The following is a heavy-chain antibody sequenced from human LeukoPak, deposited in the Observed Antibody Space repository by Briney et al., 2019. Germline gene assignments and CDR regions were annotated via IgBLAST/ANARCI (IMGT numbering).Heavy chain of an antibody. CDR2: IYTSGST. V-gene: IGHV4-61*02. CDR3: ARGRVSSSTWYSTYYYFFYMDF. J-gene: IGHJ6*03. CDR1: GGSISSGSYY. D-gene: IGHD4-11*01. Sequence: PSQTLSLTCTVSGGSISSGSYYWSWIRQPAGKGLEWIGRIYTSGSTNYNPSLNGRVSISRDTSNNFFSLRLRSVTAADTAVYFCARGRVSSSTWYSTYYYFFYMDFWGKGTTVTVSS.